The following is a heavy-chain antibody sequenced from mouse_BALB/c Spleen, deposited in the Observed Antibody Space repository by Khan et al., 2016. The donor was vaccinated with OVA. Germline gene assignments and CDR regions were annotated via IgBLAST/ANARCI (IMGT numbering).Heavy chain of an antibody. CDR2: INTYTGEP. V-gene: IGHV9-3-1*01. Sequence: LVESGPELKKPGETVQISCKASGFTFTNYGMNWVKQAPGKGLKWMGWINTYTGEPTFADDFKGRFAFSLETSASTAYLQITSLQNEDTATNFCARVGYNGTMDYWGQGTSVTVSA. J-gene: IGHJ4*01. CDR3: ARVGYNGTMDY. CDR1: GFTFTNYG. D-gene: IGHD3-1*01.